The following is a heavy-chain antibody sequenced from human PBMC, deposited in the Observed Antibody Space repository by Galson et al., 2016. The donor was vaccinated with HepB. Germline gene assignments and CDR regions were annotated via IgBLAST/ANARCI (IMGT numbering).Heavy chain of an antibody. CDR1: GFMFSSYW. V-gene: IGHV3-7*01. CDR3: ARVGYNYGSGSYYNGDDWYFDL. J-gene: IGHJ2*01. Sequence: SLRLSCAASGFMFSSYWMSWVRQAPGKGLEWVANLNKDGSEKYYMDSVKGRFTISRDNAKNALYLQMNSLRAEDTAVYYCARVGYNYGSGSYYNGDDWYFDLWGRGTLVIVSS. CDR2: LNKDGSEK. D-gene: IGHD3-10*01.